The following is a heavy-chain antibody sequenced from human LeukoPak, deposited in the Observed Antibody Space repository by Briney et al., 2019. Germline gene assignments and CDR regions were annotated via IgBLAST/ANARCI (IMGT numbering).Heavy chain of an antibody. Sequence: SETLSLTCIISDDSISSSTYYWGWIRQPPGKGLEWIGTLYYSGKTYYNPSLKSRVTISVDTSKNQFSLKLSSVTAADTAVYYCARVKYRSSWYEGDWFDPWGQGTLVTVSS. D-gene: IGHD6-13*01. CDR3: ARVKYRSSWYEGDWFDP. V-gene: IGHV4-39*07. J-gene: IGHJ5*02. CDR1: DDSISSSTYY. CDR2: LYYSGKT.